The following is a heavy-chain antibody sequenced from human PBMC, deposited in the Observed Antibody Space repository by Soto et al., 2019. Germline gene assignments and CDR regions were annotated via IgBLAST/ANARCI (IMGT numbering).Heavy chain of an antibody. D-gene: IGHD2-8*01. Sequence: LSLTCAISGYCISSGYYWGWIRQPPGKGLEWIGSIYHSGSTYYNPSLKSRVTISVDTSKNQFSLKLSSVTAADTAVYYCGSGVSAGAGMDVWGQGPTVTVSS. V-gene: IGHV4-38-2*01. CDR3: GSGVSAGAGMDV. CDR2: IYHSGST. J-gene: IGHJ6*02. CDR1: GYCISSGYY.